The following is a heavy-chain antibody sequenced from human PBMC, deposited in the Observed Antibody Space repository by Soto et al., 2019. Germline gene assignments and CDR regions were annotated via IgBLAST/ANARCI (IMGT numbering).Heavy chain of an antibody. J-gene: IGHJ4*02. CDR2: INAGNGNT. Sequence: QVQLVQSGAEEKKPGASVKVSCKASGYTFTSYAMHWVRQAPGQRLEWMGWINAGNGNTKYSQKFQGRVTITRDTSASTAYMELSSLRSEDTAVYYCVRDGGPGRFDYWGQGTLVTVSS. V-gene: IGHV1-3*05. D-gene: IGHD7-27*01. CDR3: VRDGGPGRFDY. CDR1: GYTFTSYA.